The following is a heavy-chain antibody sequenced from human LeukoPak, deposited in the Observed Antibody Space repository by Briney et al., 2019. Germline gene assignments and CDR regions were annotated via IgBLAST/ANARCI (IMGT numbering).Heavy chain of an antibody. CDR1: GGTFSSYA. Sequence: SVKVSCKASGGTFSSYAISWVRQAPGQGLEWMGGIIPIFGTENYAQKFQGRVTITADESTSTAYMELSSLRSEDTAVYYCAREYPNLHGVDYWGQGTLVTVSS. J-gene: IGHJ4*02. CDR2: IIPIFGTE. CDR3: AREYPNLHGVDY. D-gene: IGHD1-14*01. V-gene: IGHV1-69*01.